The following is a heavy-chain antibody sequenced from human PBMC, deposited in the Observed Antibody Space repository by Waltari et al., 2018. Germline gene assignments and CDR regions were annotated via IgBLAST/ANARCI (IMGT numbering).Heavy chain of an antibody. CDR3: ARGGIAVAGSYWYFDL. V-gene: IGHV3-53*02. D-gene: IGHD6-19*01. CDR1: GFTVSSNY. CDR2: IYSGGST. J-gene: IGHJ2*01. Sequence: EVQLVETGGGLIQPGGSLRLSCAASGFTVSSNYMSWVRQAPGKGLEVVSVIYSGGSTYYADSVKGRFTIARDNSKNRLYLQMNSLRAEDTAVYYCARGGIAVAGSYWYFDLWGRGTLVTVSS.